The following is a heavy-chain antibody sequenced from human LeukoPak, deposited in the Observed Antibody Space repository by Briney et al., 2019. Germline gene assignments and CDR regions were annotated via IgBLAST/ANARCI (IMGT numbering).Heavy chain of an antibody. Sequence: GGSLRLSCAASGFTFSSYWMSWVRQAPGKGLERVANIKQDGSEKYYVDSVKGRFTISRDNAKNSLYLQMNSLRAEDTAVYYCARVKAGSELTPLGYWGQGTLVTVSS. CDR2: IKQDGSEK. V-gene: IGHV3-7*01. CDR1: GFTFSSYW. D-gene: IGHD1-26*01. CDR3: ARVKAGSELTPLGY. J-gene: IGHJ4*02.